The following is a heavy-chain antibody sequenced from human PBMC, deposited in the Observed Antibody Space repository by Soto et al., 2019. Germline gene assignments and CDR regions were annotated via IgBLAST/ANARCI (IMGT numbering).Heavy chain of an antibody. CDR2: ISYDGSNK. CDR3: AKDGEKYGMDV. V-gene: IGHV3-30*18. Sequence: PGGSLRLSCAASGFTFSSYGMHWVRQAPGKGLEWVAVISYDGSNKYYADSVKGRFTISRDNSKNTLYLQMNSLRAEDTAVYYCAKDGEKYGMDVWGQGTTVTVSS. J-gene: IGHJ6*02. CDR1: GFTFSSYG.